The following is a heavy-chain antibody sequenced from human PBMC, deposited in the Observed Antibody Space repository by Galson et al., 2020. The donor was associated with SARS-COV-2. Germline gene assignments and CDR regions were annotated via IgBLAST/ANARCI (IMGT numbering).Heavy chain of an antibody. D-gene: IGHD4-17*01. CDR2: VRNKESSYST. CDR3: VRDNTVYGIDS. J-gene: IGHJ4*02. CDR1: GFTFSDHF. Sequence: GESLKISCAASGFTFSDHFIDWVRQAPGKGLEWIGRVRNKESSYSTEYAASVRGRFTLSRDDSKNSLYLQMDSLKTEDTAVYYCVRDNTVYGIDSWGQGTLVTVSS. V-gene: IGHV3-72*01.